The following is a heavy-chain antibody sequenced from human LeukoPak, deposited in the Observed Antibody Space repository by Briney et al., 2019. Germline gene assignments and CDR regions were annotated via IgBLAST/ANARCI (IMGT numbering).Heavy chain of an antibody. V-gene: IGHV1-8*01. CDR3: ARMKSKRGSSTSLGNYYMDV. J-gene: IGHJ6*03. D-gene: IGHD2-2*01. CDR2: MNPNSGNT. Sequence: GASVKVSCKASGYTFTSYDINWVRQATGQGLEWMGWMNPNSGNTGYAQKFQGRVTMTRNTSISTAYMELSSLRSEDTAVYYCARMKSKRGSSTSLGNYYMDVWGKGTTVTVSS. CDR1: GYTFTSYD.